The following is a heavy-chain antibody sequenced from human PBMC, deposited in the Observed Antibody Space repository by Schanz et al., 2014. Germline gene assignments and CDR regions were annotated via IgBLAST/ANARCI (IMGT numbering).Heavy chain of an antibody. Sequence: VKLVESGGGVVQPGRSLRLSCAASGFTFSDYALHWVRQAPGKGLEWVALISYDGGNKYYADSVKGRFTISRDNSKNTLYLQMNSLRAEDTAVYYCAREYKWNYNDYYDMDVWGQGTTVTVSS. CDR2: ISYDGGNK. J-gene: IGHJ6*02. CDR1: GFTFSDYA. V-gene: IGHV3-30*04. D-gene: IGHD1-7*01. CDR3: AREYKWNYNDYYDMDV.